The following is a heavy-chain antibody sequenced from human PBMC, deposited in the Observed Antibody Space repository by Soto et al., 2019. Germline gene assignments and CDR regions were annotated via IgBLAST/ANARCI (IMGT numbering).Heavy chain of an antibody. CDR1: GGSISSYY. CDR2: IYYSGST. D-gene: IGHD3-9*01. CDR3: ARGEILTGYFLDHFDY. J-gene: IGHJ4*02. V-gene: IGHV4-59*01. Sequence: SETLSLTCTVSGGSISSYYWSWIRQPPGKGLEWIGYIYYSGSTNYNPSLKSRVTISVDTSKNQFSLKLSSVTAADTAMYYCARGEILTGYFLDHFDYWGQGTLVTVSS.